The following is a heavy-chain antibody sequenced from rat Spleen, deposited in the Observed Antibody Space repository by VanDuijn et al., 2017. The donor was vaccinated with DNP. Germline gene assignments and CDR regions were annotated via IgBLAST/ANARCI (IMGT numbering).Heavy chain of an antibody. J-gene: IGHJ3*01. CDR3: ATSTYFGYDYGFAY. CDR2: ISASGGST. Sequence: EVQLVESGGGLVQPGGSMKLSCAASGFTFSSFPMAWVRQAATKGLEWVATISASGGSTYYRDSVKGRFTISRDYARSTLYLQMDSLRSEDTATYYCATSTYFGYDYGFAYWGQGTLVTVSS. CDR1: GFTFSSFP. V-gene: IGHV5-46*01. D-gene: IGHD1-7*01.